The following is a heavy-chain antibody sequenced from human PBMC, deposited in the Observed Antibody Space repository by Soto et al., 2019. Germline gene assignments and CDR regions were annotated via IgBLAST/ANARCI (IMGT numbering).Heavy chain of an antibody. CDR3: ARGHYYYGMDV. CDR1: NGSVSSGTYS. Sequence: SETLSLTCTVSNGSVSSGTYSWSWVRQPPGKGLEWIGYIYYSGTTYYTPSPKSRLTMSMDRANDHFSLNLTSVTAADTAVYFCARGHYYYGMDVWGQGITVTVSS. CDR2: IYYSGTT. V-gene: IGHV4-30-2*01. J-gene: IGHJ6*02.